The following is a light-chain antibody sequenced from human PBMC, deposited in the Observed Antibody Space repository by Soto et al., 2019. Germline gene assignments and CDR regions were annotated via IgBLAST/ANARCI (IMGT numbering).Light chain of an antibody. CDR2: EVT. CDR1: NIDVGSYNL. Sequence: QSALTQPASVSGSPGQSITVSCTGTNIDVGSYNLISWYQQHPGKAPKLVIYEVTKRPSGVPDRVSASKSGNTASLTVSGLRAEDEADYYCSSYAGSNNFVFGSGTKVTVL. V-gene: IGLV2-8*01. CDR3: SSYAGSNNFV. J-gene: IGLJ1*01.